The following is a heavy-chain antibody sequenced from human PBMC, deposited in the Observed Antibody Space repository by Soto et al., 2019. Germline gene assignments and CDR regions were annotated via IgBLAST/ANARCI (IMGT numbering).Heavy chain of an antibody. CDR2: INRASIYI. D-gene: IGHD4-17*01. Sequence: GGSLRLSCAASGFTLSTYDMNWVRQAPGKGLEWVSSINRASIYIYYADSVRGRFTISRDNAKNSLYLQMDSLRVEDTAVYYCARRTVTTYHYFDYWGQGTLVTVSS. CDR3: ARRTVTTYHYFDY. V-gene: IGHV3-21*01. CDR1: GFTLSTYD. J-gene: IGHJ4*02.